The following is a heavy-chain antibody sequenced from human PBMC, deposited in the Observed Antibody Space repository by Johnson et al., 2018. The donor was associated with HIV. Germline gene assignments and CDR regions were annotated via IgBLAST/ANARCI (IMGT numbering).Heavy chain of an antibody. D-gene: IGHD3-22*01. CDR3: ARGGPYYYDSSGYGAFDM. J-gene: IGHJ3*02. V-gene: IGHV3-30*04. Sequence: MQLVESGGGVVQPGRSLRLSCAASGFTFSSHAMHWVRQAPGKGLEWVTFIWYDGSNKYYADSVKGRFTISRDNSKNTLYLQMNSVRAEDTAVYFCARGGPYYYDSSGYGAFDMWGQGTIVTVSS. CDR1: GFTFSSHA. CDR2: IWYDGSNK.